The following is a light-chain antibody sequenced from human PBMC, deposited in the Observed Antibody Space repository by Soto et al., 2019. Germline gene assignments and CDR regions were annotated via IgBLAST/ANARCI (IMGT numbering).Light chain of an antibody. CDR2: GNS. V-gene: IGLV1-40*01. Sequence: QSVLTQPPSVSGAPGQRVTISCTGSSSNIGAGYDVHWYQQPPGTAPKLLIYGNSNRPSGVPDRFSGSKSGTSASLAITGLQAEDEADYYCQSYDSRLSGYVFGTGTKVTGL. CDR3: QSYDSRLSGYV. J-gene: IGLJ1*01. CDR1: SSNIGAGYD.